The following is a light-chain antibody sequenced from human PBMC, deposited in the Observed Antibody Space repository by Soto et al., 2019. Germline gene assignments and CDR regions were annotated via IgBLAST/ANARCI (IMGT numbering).Light chain of an antibody. CDR1: QSISSW. J-gene: IGKJ4*01. Sequence: DSQMTQYPSTLSASVGDRVTITCRASQSISSWLAWYQQKPGKAPKLLISKASTLQSGVPPRFSGSGSGTESTLTCSSLQPDDFATYYGQQYESYPMTFGGGTKVEIK. V-gene: IGKV1-5*03. CDR2: KAS. CDR3: QQYESYPMT.